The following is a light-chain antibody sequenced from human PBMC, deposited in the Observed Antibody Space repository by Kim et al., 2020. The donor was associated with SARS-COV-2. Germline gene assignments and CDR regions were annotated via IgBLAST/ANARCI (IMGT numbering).Light chain of an antibody. J-gene: IGKJ1*01. CDR3: QQYHTTPCT. Sequence: SPVDRATLPCLASQSISSIYLAWFQPTSSRAPRLLIYGTSTRVSRITDTFSGSRSATDFILTISRLQPHDFAVYFSQQYHTTPCTFGQGTKVDIK. V-gene: IGKV3-20*01. CDR1: QSISSIY. CDR2: GTS.